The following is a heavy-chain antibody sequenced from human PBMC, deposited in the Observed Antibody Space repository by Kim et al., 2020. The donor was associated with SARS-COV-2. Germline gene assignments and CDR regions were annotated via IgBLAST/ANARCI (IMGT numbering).Heavy chain of an antibody. CDR2: IYYSGST. Sequence: SETLSLTCTVSGGSISSYYWSWIRQPPGKGLEWIGYIYYSGSTNYNPSLKSRVTISVDTSKNQFSLKLSSVTAADTAVYYCARGVAAAGTSGPNWFDPWGQGALVTVSS. CDR3: ARGVAAAGTSGPNWFDP. CDR1: GGSISSYY. V-gene: IGHV4-59*01. J-gene: IGHJ5*02. D-gene: IGHD6-13*01.